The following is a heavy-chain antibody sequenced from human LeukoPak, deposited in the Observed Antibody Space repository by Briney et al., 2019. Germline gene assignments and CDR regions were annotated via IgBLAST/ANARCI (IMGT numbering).Heavy chain of an antibody. V-gene: IGHV3-30*02. Sequence: GGSLRLSCAASGFTFSSYGMHWVRQAPGKGLEWVAFIRYDGSNKYYADSVKGRFTISRDNSKNTLYLQMNSLRAEDTAVYYCAKDPPSSAYYYENYMDVWGKGTTVTISS. CDR3: AKDPPSSAYYYENYMDV. CDR2: IRYDGSNK. CDR1: GFTFSSYG. J-gene: IGHJ6*03. D-gene: IGHD3-22*01.